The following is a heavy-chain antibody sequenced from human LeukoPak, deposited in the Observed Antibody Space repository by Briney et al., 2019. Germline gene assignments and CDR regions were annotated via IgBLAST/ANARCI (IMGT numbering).Heavy chain of an antibody. CDR1: GGTFSSYA. CDR3: ARGGSPTVTTFFYYYGMDV. Sequence: GASVTVSCTASGGTFSSYAISWVRQAPGQGLEWMGGIIAIFGTANYAQKFQGRVTITADESTSTAYMELSSLRSEDTAVYYCARGGSPTVTTFFYYYGMDVWGQGTTVTVSS. CDR2: IIAIFGTA. V-gene: IGHV1-69*01. D-gene: IGHD4-11*01. J-gene: IGHJ6*02.